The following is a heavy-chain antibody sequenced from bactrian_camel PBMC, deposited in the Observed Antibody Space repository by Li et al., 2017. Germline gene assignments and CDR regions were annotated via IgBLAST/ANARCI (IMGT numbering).Heavy chain of an antibody. CDR2: ISGDSSTT. J-gene: IGHJ4*01. D-gene: IGHD4*01. CDR1: GFTFTDHP. Sequence: VQLVESGGGLVQPGGSLKLSCAASGFTFTDHPMSWVRQAPGKGLDWVSSISGDSSTTYYADSVKGRFTISKDKDHVKNTLFLEMTNLKADDTAMYYCTADTVKASLATIAQFAAYEGHGTQVTVS. V-gene: IGHV3S2*01.